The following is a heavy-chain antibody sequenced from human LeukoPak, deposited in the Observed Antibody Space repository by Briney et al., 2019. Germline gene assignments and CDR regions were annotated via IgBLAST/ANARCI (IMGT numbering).Heavy chain of an antibody. CDR1: GYTFTGYY. Sequence: ASVKVSCKASGYTFTGYYMHWVRQAPGQGLEWMGWINPNSGGTNYAQKFQGRVTMTRDTSISTAYMELSRLRSDDTAVYYCARDRGDSRSWKKHFDYWGQGTLVTVSS. J-gene: IGHJ4*02. CDR2: INPNSGGT. D-gene: IGHD6-13*01. CDR3: ARDRGDSRSWKKHFDY. V-gene: IGHV1-2*02.